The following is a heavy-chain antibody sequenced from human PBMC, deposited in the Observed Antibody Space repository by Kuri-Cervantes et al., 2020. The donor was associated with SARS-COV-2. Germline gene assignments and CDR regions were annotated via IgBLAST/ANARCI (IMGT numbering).Heavy chain of an antibody. J-gene: IGHJ6*02. CDR1: GFTVSSNY. Sequence: ETLSLTCAASGFTVSSNYMSWVRQAPGKGLEWVSVIYSGGSTYYADSVKARFTISRDNSKNTLYLQMNSLRAEDTAVYYFASVDSYRENYYYYGMDVWGQGTTVTVSS. CDR3: ASVDSYRENYYYYGMDV. V-gene: IGHV3-53*01. CDR2: IYSGGST. D-gene: IGHD3/OR15-3a*01.